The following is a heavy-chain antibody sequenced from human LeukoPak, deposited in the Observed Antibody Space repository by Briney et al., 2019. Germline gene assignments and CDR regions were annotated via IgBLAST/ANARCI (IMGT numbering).Heavy chain of an antibody. CDR2: IYTSGST. CDR1: GGSINIGSYY. Sequence: KPSQTLSLTCIVSGGSINIGSYYWSWIRQPAGKGLEWIGRIYTSGSTNYNPSLKSRVTISVDTSKNQFSLKLTSVTAADTAVYYCASSTTGTFDYWGQGTLVTVSS. V-gene: IGHV4-61*02. J-gene: IGHJ4*02. CDR3: ASSTTGTFDY. D-gene: IGHD1-1*01.